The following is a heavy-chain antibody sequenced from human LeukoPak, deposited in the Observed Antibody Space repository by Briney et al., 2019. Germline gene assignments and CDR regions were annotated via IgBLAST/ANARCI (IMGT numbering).Heavy chain of an antibody. CDR3: ASEHQLPRRKDAFDI. J-gene: IGHJ3*02. CDR1: GFTVSSNY. Sequence: GGSLRLSCAASGFTVSSNYMSWVRQAPGKGLEWVSVIYSGGSTYYADSVKGRFTISRDNPKNTLYLQMNSLRAEDTAVYYCASEHQLPRRKDAFDIWGQGTMVTVSS. V-gene: IGHV3-53*01. D-gene: IGHD2-2*01. CDR2: IYSGGST.